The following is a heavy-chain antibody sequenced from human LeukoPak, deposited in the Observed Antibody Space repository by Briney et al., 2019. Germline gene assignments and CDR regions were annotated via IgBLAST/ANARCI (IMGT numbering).Heavy chain of an antibody. CDR1: GFTFSSYA. D-gene: IGHD2-21*02. V-gene: IGHV3-30*04. CDR2: ISYDGSNK. J-gene: IGHJ4*02. CDR3: ARDLEVVTANSDY. Sequence: GRSLRLSCAASGFTFSSYAMHWVRQAPGKGLEWVAVISYDGSNKYYAHSVKGRFTISRDNSKSTLYLQMNSLRAEDTAVYYCARDLEVVTANSDYCGQGTLVTVSS.